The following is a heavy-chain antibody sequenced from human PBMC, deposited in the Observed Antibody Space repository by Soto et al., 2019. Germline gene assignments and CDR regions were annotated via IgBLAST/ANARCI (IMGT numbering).Heavy chain of an antibody. D-gene: IGHD6-19*01. V-gene: IGHV3-30*18. CDR3: AKGGRQWLVTSDFNY. CDR2: VSHDGRNT. J-gene: IGHJ4*02. CDR1: GFTFSDYA. Sequence: VQLVESGGGVVQPGRSLRLSCAASGFTFSDYAMHWVRQAPGKGLEWVAVVSHDGRNTHYADSVKGRFTISRDSSKKSVSLERTRLRAEAASVYYSAKGGRQWLVTSDFNYWGQGALVTVSS.